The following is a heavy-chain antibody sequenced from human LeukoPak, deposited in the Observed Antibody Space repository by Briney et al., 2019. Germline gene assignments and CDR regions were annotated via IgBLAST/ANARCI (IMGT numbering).Heavy chain of an antibody. D-gene: IGHD2-2*01. J-gene: IGHJ6*02. CDR3: AKNTLPAADYYYYGMDV. V-gene: IGHV3-53*04. Sequence: GGSLRLSCAASGFPFSSNYMSWVRQAPGKGLQWVSILYSGGRTYYADSVKGRFTISRQSSKNTLFLQMNSLRAEDTAVYYCAKNTLPAADYYYYGMDVWGQGTTVTVSS. CDR2: LYSGGRT. CDR1: GFPFSSNY.